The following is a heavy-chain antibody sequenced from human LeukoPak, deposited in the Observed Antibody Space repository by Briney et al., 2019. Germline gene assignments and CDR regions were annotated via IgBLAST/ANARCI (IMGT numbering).Heavy chain of an antibody. J-gene: IGHJ4*02. Sequence: PSETLSLTCTVSGGSISLYSWSWIRQPPGKGLEWIGYFYNSGGKYNPSLESRVTISADTSKNQFSLKLTSVTAADTAVYYCARVSTHNFYSSGTYYGDFDYWGQGTLVTVSS. CDR1: GGSISLYS. CDR3: ARVSTHNFYSSGTYYGDFDY. CDR2: FYNSGG. D-gene: IGHD3-10*01. V-gene: IGHV4-59*01.